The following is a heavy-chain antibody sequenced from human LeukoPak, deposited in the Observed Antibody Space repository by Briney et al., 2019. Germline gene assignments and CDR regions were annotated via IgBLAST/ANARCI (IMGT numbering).Heavy chain of an antibody. Sequence: PSETLSLTCTVSGGSISSYYWSWIRQPPGKGLEWIGYIYTGGSTNYNPSLKSRVTISVDTSKNQFSLKLSSLTAADTAVYYCARLHGNWFDPWGQGTLVTVSS. V-gene: IGHV4-4*09. J-gene: IGHJ5*02. CDR3: ARLHGNWFDP. CDR2: IYTGGST. CDR1: GGSISSYY.